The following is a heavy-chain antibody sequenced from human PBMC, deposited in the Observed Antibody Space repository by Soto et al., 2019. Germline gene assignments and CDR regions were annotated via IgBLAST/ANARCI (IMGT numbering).Heavy chain of an antibody. CDR3: ARHFSSGWYRDAFDI. CDR2: IYYSVST. CDR1: GGSISSSSYY. V-gene: IGHV4-39*01. D-gene: IGHD6-19*01. J-gene: IGHJ3*02. Sequence: QLQLQESGPGLVKPSETLSLTCTVSGGSISSSSYYWGWIRQPPGKGLEWIGSIYYSVSTYYNPSIKSRVTISVDTSRTQFSLRRSSVTAADTAVYYCARHFSSGWYRDAFDIWGQGTMVTVSS.